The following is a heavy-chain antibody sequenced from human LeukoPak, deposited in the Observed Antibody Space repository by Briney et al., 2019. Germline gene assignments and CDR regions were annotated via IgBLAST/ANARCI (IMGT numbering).Heavy chain of an antibody. V-gene: IGHV4-39*02. J-gene: IGHJ4*02. CDR2: IYYSGGT. Sequence: TSETLSLTCTVSGGSISSSSYYWGWIRQPPGKGLEWIGSIYYSGGTYYNPSLKSRVTISVDTSKNQFSLKLSSVTAADTAVYYCARDLRTAFDYWGQGTLVTVSS. CDR1: GGSISSSSYY. D-gene: IGHD2-21*02. CDR3: ARDLRTAFDY.